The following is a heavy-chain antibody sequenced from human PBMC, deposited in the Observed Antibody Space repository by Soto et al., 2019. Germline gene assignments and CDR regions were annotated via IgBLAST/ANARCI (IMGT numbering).Heavy chain of an antibody. D-gene: IGHD6-19*01. Sequence: SVKDSCKASGGTFSSYTISWVRQAPGQGLEWMGRIIPILGIANYAQKFQGRVTITADKSTSTAYMELSSLRSEDTAVYYCARETYSSGSNWFDPWGQGTLVTVSS. CDR3: ARETYSSGSNWFDP. V-gene: IGHV1-69*04. J-gene: IGHJ5*02. CDR2: IIPILGIA. CDR1: GGTFSSYT.